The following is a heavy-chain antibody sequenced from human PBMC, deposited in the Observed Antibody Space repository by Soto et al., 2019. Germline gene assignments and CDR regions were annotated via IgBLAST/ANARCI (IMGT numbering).Heavy chain of an antibody. CDR1: GGSISSSKG. CDR2: IYHSGST. J-gene: IGHJ4*02. CDR3: ARGLKYSSSPSFDY. Sequence: KSSETLSLTCAASGGSISSSKGLSWVLQPPGKGLEWIGEIYHSGSTNYNPSLKSRVTISVDKSKNQFSLKLSSVTAADTAVYYCARGLKYSSSPSFDYWGQGTLVTVSS. D-gene: IGHD6-6*01. V-gene: IGHV4-4*02.